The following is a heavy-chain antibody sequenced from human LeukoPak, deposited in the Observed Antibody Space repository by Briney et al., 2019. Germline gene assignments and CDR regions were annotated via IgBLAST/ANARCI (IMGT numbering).Heavy chain of an antibody. J-gene: IGHJ6*03. CDR3: ARGRIAVAGTSGYYYYYMDV. D-gene: IGHD6-19*01. CDR2: IKQDGSEK. CDR1: GFTFSSYW. Sequence: PGGSLRLSCAASGFTFSSYWMSWVRQAPGKGLEWVANIKQDGSEKYYVDSVKGRFTISRDNAKNSLYLQMNSLRAEDTAVYYCARGRIAVAGTSGYYYYYMDVWGKGTTVAISS. V-gene: IGHV3-7*01.